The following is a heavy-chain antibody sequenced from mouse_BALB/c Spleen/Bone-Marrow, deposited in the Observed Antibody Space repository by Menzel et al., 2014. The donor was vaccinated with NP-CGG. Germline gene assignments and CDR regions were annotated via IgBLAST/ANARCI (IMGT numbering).Heavy chain of an antibody. D-gene: IGHD1-1*01. CDR1: GFSLTSYG. J-gene: IGHJ4*01. Sequence: VMLVESGPGLVSPSQRLSISCTVSGFSLTSYGVHWVRRPPGQGLEWLGVIWAGGSTNYNSALMSRLSINKDNSKSQVFLKMNSLQTDDTAMYYCAREGRGYYGSSGAAMDYWGQGTTVTVSS. V-gene: IGHV2-9*02. CDR3: AREGRGYYGSSGAAMDY. CDR2: IWAGGST.